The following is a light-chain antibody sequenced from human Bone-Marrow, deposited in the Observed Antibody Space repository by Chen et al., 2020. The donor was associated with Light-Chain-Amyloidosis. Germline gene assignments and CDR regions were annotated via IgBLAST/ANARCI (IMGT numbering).Light chain of an antibody. CDR3: QSADSSGTYEVI. Sequence: YELPQPPSVSVAPGQPARITCSGDDLPTKYAYWYQQKPGQAPVLVIHRDTERPSGISERFSGSSSGTTATLTISGVQAEDEADYHCQSADSSGTYEVIFGGGTKLTVL. CDR2: RDT. CDR1: DLPTKY. V-gene: IGLV3-25*03. J-gene: IGLJ2*01.